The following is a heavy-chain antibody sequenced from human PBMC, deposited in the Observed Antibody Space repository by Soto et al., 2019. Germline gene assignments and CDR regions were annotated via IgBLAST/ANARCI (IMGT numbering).Heavy chain of an antibody. V-gene: IGHV1-69*13. J-gene: IGHJ4*02. CDR2: IIPIFGTA. Sequence: SVKVSCKASGGTFSSYAISWVRQAPGQGLEWMGGIIPIFGTANYAQKFQGRVTITADESTSTAYMELSSLRSEDTAVYYCARGRDTAMVVGPFDYWGQGTLVTVSS. D-gene: IGHD5-18*01. CDR1: GGTFSSYA. CDR3: ARGRDTAMVVGPFDY.